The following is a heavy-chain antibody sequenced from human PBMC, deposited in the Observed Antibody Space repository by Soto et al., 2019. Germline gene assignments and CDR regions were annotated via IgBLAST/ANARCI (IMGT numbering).Heavy chain of an antibody. CDR1: GGSISSSSYY. D-gene: IGHD3-10*01. J-gene: IGHJ4*02. CDR2: IYYSGST. Sequence: PSVTLSLTCTVSGGSISSSSYYWGWIRQPPGKGLEWIGSIYYSGSTYYNPSLKSRVTISVDTSKNQFSLKLSSVTAADTAVYYCARQSYYYGSGPYWGQGTLVTAS. V-gene: IGHV4-39*01. CDR3: ARQSYYYGSGPY.